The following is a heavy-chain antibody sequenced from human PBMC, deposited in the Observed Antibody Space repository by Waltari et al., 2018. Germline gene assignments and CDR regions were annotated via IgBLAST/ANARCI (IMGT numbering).Heavy chain of an antibody. D-gene: IGHD3-3*01. J-gene: IGHJ4*02. CDR3: ATAGPKVFVVVIDYFDY. Sequence: EVQLVESGAEVKKPGAPVKTSCKVSGYTFTDNFMQLAQQAPVKGLEWMGRVDPEDGETIYAEKFQGRVTITADTSTDTAYMELSSLRSEDTAVYYCATAGPKVFVVVIDYFDYWGQGTLVTVSS. V-gene: IGHV1-69-2*01. CDR1: GYTFTDNF. CDR2: VDPEDGET.